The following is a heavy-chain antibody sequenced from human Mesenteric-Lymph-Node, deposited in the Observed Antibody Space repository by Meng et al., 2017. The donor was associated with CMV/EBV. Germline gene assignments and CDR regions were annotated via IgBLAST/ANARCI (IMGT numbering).Heavy chain of an antibody. J-gene: IGHJ4*02. CDR2: SNTNTGNP. D-gene: IGHD3-9*01. CDR3: ARGFLTGLFAADN. CDR1: GYTFTRYA. Sequence: KASGYTFTRYAINWMRRAPGQGLEWMGWSNTNTGNPPYAQGFTGRFVFSLDTSVSTAYLQISSLKAEDTAVYYCARGFLTGLFAADNWGQGTLVTVSS. V-gene: IGHV7-4-1*02.